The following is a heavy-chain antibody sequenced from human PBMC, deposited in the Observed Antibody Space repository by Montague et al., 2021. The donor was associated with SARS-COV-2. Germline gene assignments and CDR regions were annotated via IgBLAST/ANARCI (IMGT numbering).Heavy chain of an antibody. V-gene: IGHV6-1*01. CDR3: TRATEWRGYYYYYYMDV. CDR1: GDSVGGMGVT. CDR2: SYYRFRRFN. J-gene: IGHJ6*03. Sequence: CAISGDSVGGMGVTRKSIRHTPARDPDRQGLSYYRFRRFNDYAVSIRSRITINPDTSKNQFSLQLNSVTPEDTAVYYCTRATEWRGYYYYYYMDVWGKGTTVTVSS. D-gene: IGHD1-14*01.